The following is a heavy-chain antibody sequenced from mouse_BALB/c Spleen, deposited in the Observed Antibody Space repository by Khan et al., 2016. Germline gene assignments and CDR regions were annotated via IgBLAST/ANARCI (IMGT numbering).Heavy chain of an antibody. J-gene: IGHJ4*01. CDR3: ARAWYSMDY. Sequence: QVQLQQSGAELMKPGASVKISCKAIGYTFSNYWIEWVKQRPGHGLEWIGDILPGSGNSNSNENFKGKATFTADTSSNTAYMQLSSLTSEDSAVYFCARAWYSMDYWGQGTSVTVSS. V-gene: IGHV1-9*01. CDR1: GYTFSNYW. CDR2: ILPGSGNS.